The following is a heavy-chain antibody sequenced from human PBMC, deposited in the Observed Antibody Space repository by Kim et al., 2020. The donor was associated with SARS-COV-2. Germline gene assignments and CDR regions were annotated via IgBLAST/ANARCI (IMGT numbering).Heavy chain of an antibody. CDR3: TASPPYDFWIEY. V-gene: IGHV3-49*03. CDR1: GFTFGGYG. D-gene: IGHD3-3*01. J-gene: IGHJ4*02. CDR2: IRSKANGGSI. Sequence: GGSLRLSCTASGFTFGGYGMNWFRQAPGKGLEWVSFIRSKANGGSIEYAASVRGRLTISRNDSECIAYLQMNSLKMEDTAGYYCTASPPYDFWIEYCGQG.